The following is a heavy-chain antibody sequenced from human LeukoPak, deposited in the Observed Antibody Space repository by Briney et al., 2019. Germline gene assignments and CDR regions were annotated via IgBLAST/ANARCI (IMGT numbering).Heavy chain of an antibody. Sequence: SQTLSLTCTVSGGSISSGDYYWSWIRQPPGKGLEWIGYIYYSGSTYYNPSLKSRVTISVDTSKNQFSLKLSSVTAADTAVYYCASGKSSSSRWFDPWGQGTLVTVSS. D-gene: IGHD6-6*01. CDR1: GGSISSGDYY. CDR2: IYYSGST. J-gene: IGHJ5*02. CDR3: ASGKSSSSRWFDP. V-gene: IGHV4-30-4*01.